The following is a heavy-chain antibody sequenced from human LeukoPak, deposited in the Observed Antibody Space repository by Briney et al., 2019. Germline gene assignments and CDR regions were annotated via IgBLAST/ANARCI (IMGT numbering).Heavy chain of an antibody. CDR2: INYSGST. Sequence: SETLSLTCAVYGGSFSGYYWSWIRQPPGKGLEWIAYINYSGSTNYNPSLKSRVTISVDTSKNHFSLTLSSVTAADTAVYYCARFGGPHAFDIWGQGTMVTVSS. CDR3: ARFGGPHAFDI. CDR1: GGSFSGYY. J-gene: IGHJ3*02. D-gene: IGHD3-3*01. V-gene: IGHV4-59*01.